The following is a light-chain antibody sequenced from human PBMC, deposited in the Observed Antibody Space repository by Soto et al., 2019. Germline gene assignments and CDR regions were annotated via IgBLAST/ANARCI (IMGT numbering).Light chain of an antibody. CDR2: GGS. CDR3: QQRGKWPST. V-gene: IGKV3D-20*02. CDR1: QSLTNSR. J-gene: IGKJ2*02. Sequence: EIVLTQSPGTLSLSPGERATLSCRASQSLTNSRLAWYQQKPGQAPKVLIYGGSNRATGIPDRFSGSGSGTDFTLTISRLEPEDFAVYYCQQRGKWPSTFGPGTKVEMK.